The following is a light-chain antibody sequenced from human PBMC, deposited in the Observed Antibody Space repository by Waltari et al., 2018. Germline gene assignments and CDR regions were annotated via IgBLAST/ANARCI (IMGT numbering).Light chain of an antibody. Sequence: DIQMTQSPSSLSAAVGDRVTIICRASQGINNYLAWFQQKPGKAPKSLIYGASNLQSGVPSKFSGSGSGTDFTLTINSLQPEDFATYYCQQYNAYPHTFGQGTKLEIK. CDR1: QGINNY. CDR2: GAS. CDR3: QQYNAYPHT. V-gene: IGKV1-16*02. J-gene: IGKJ2*01.